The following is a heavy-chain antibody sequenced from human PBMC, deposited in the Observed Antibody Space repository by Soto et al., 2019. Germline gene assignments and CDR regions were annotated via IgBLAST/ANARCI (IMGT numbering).Heavy chain of an antibody. CDR1: GFTFSSYW. J-gene: IGHJ6*02. V-gene: IGHV3-7*03. Sequence: EVQLVESGGGLVQPGGSLRLSCAASGFTFSSYWMSWVRQAPGKALECVANIKQDGRETYYVDSVKGRFTISRDNANSALYLQMDSLGAEDTAVYYCAKTTGATYILHGMDVWGPGTTVTVSS. D-gene: IGHD5-12*01. CDR2: IKQDGRET. CDR3: AKTTGATYILHGMDV.